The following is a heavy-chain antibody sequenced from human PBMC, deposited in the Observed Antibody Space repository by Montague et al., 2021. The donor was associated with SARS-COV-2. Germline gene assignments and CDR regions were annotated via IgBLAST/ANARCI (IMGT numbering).Heavy chain of an antibody. Sequence: SETLSLTCTVSGGSISSYYWSWIRQPPGRGLQWIGYISYSGSTNYNPSLKSRVTISVDTSKNQFTLRLSSVTAADTAVYYCANFRTRPLFYCTDYYGMDVWGQGTTVTVSS. CDR1: GGSISSYY. J-gene: IGHJ6*02. V-gene: IGHV4-59*12. CDR2: ISYSGST. D-gene: IGHD3/OR15-3a*01. CDR3: ANFRTRPLFYCTDYYGMDV.